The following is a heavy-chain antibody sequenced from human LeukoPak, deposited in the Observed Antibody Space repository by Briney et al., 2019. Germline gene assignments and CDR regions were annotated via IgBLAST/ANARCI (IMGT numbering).Heavy chain of an antibody. CDR2: IYPGDSDA. Sequence: GESLKISCKGSGYSFTTYWIGWVRQMPGKGLEWMGIIYPGDSDARYNPSFQGQVTISADRSISTAYLQWSSLKASDTAMYYCARVAITGYSSSSDYFDNWGQGTLVTVSS. J-gene: IGHJ4*02. V-gene: IGHV5-51*01. D-gene: IGHD6-6*01. CDR1: GYSFTTYW. CDR3: ARVAITGYSSSSDYFDN.